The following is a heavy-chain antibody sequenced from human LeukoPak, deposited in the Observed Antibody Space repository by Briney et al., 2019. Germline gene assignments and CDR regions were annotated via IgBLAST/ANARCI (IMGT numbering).Heavy chain of an antibody. CDR2: ISGSGGSI. D-gene: IGHD2-2*01. V-gene: IGHV3-23*01. CDR1: GFTFATSA. J-gene: IGHJ4*02. Sequence: GGSLRLSCAASGFTFATSAMSWVRQAPGKGLEWVSTISGSGGSIYYADSVKGRFTVSRDNSKSTLYLQMNSLRPEDTAVYYCAKGDCSRTRCSHFFDYWGQGILVTVSS. CDR3: AKGDCSRTRCSHFFDY.